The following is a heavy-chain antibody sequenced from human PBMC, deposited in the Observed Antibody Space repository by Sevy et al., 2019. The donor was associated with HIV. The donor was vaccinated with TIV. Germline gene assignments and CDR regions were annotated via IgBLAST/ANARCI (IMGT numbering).Heavy chain of an antibody. CDR1: GFTFSSYS. CDR3: ARERSSGWYDY. V-gene: IGHV3-21*01. Sequence: GGSLRLSCAASGFTFSSYSMNWVRQAPGKGLEWVSSISSSSSYIYYTDSVKGRFTISRDNAKNSLYLQMNSLRAEDTAVYYCARERSSGWYDYWGQGTLVTVSS. CDR2: ISSSSSYI. J-gene: IGHJ4*02. D-gene: IGHD6-19*01.